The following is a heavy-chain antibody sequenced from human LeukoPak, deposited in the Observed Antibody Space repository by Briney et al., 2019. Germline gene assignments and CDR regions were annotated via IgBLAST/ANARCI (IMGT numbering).Heavy chain of an antibody. CDR3: AKEAGRGYYDSSGYYYGVLY. CDR2: ISNSGSFI. CDR1: GFTFSDYY. J-gene: IGHJ4*02. Sequence: GGSLRLSCAASGFTFSDYYMSWIRQAPGKGLEWISYISNSGSFIYYADSVKGRFTISRDNAKNSLYLQMNSLRAEDTAVYYCAKEAGRGYYDSSGYYYGVLYWGQGTLVTVSS. V-gene: IGHV3-11*01. D-gene: IGHD3-22*01.